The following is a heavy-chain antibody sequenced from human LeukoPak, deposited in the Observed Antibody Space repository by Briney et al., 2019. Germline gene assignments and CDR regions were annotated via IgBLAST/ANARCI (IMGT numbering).Heavy chain of an antibody. J-gene: IGHJ4*02. CDR1: GGSISSSSYY. Sequence: PSETLSLTCTVSGGSISSSSYYWGWIRQPPGKGLEWIGYIYYSGSTNYNPSLKSRVTISVDTSKNQFSLKLSSVTAADTAVYYCASIRLYGDYAYFDYWGQGTLVTVSS. V-gene: IGHV4-61*05. CDR2: IYYSGST. D-gene: IGHD4-17*01. CDR3: ASIRLYGDYAYFDY.